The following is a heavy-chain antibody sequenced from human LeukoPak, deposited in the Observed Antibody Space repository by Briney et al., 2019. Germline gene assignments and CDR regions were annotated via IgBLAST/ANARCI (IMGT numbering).Heavy chain of an antibody. Sequence: GGSLRLSCAASGFTVTTNYMSWVRQAPGKGLEWVASITSPVGHIYYADSLKGRITISRDNAESSLYLQMNSLRAEDTAVYYCATDGQSSGWYGFDYWGQGTLVTVSS. CDR2: ITSPVGHI. CDR1: GFTVTTNY. D-gene: IGHD6-19*01. CDR3: ATDGQSSGWYGFDY. V-gene: IGHV3-21*01. J-gene: IGHJ4*02.